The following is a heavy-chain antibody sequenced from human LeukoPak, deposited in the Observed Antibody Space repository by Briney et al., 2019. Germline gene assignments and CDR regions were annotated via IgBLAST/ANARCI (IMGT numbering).Heavy chain of an antibody. CDR1: GGSISSYY. D-gene: IGHD6-19*01. J-gene: IGHJ6*02. CDR3: ASEGWDPENGMDV. CDR2: IYTSGST. Sequence: SKTLSLTCTVSGGSISSYYWSWTRQPAGKGLEWIGRIYTSGSTNYNPSLKSRVTMSVDTSKNQFSLKLSSVTAADTAVYYCASEGWDPENGMDVWGQGTTVTVSS. V-gene: IGHV4-4*07.